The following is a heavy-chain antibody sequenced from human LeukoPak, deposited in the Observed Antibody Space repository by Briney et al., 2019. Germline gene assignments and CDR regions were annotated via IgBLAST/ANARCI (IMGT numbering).Heavy chain of an antibody. V-gene: IGHV3-23*01. D-gene: IGHD5-12*01. CDR3: ARASYSGYDFGV. CDR1: RLTFSNYA. Sequence: GGSLRLSCAASRLTFSNYAVSWVRQAPGQGLQWVSVISGTGGNTYYADSVKGRFTISRDDSKSTLYLQMNSLRAEDTAVCYCARASYSGYDFGVWGQGTLVTVSS. CDR2: ISGTGGNT. J-gene: IGHJ4*02.